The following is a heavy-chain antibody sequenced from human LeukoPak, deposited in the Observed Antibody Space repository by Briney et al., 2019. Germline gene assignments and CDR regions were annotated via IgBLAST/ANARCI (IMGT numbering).Heavy chain of an antibody. V-gene: IGHV4-39*07. CDR3: ARAYYYDSSGYSRGAFDI. J-gene: IGHJ3*02. Sequence: SETLPLTCTVSGVSISSSNSYWGWIRQPPGKGLEWIGSIYYSGNTYYNASLKSRVTISVDTSKNQFSLKLSSVTAADTAVYYCARAYYYDSSGYSRGAFDIWGQGTMVTVSS. CDR2: IYYSGNT. D-gene: IGHD3-22*01. CDR1: GVSISSSNSY.